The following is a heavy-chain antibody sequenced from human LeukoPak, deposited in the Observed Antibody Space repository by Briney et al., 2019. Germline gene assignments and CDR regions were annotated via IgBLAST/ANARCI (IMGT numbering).Heavy chain of an antibody. CDR1: RFTFSTSA. J-gene: IGHJ4*02. CDR2: ISESGGST. Sequence: GGSLRLSCVVSRFTFSTSAMSWVRQAPGKGLEWVSGISESGGSTYYADSVKGRFTSSRDNSKNSLYLQMNSLRAEDTAVFYCARDQYDTWSRRGNFDSWGQGTLVIVSS. V-gene: IGHV3-23*01. CDR3: ARDQYDTWSRRGNFDS. D-gene: IGHD3-3*01.